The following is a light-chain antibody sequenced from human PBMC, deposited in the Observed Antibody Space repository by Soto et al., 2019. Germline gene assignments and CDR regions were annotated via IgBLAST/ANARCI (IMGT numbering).Light chain of an antibody. CDR3: QHYNSYSEA. CDR2: KAS. CDR1: QTISSW. Sequence: DIQMTQSPSTLSGSVGDRVTITSRASQTISSWLAWYQQKPGKAPKPLIYKASTLKSGVPSRFSGSGSGTEFTLTISSLQPDDFATYYCQHYNSYSEAFGQGTKVELK. V-gene: IGKV1-5*03. J-gene: IGKJ1*01.